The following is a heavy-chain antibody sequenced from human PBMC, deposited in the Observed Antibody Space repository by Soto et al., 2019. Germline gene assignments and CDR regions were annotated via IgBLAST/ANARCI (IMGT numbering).Heavy chain of an antibody. J-gene: IGHJ4*02. CDR3: TIRLVRSSGWYYFDY. V-gene: IGHV3-73*01. Sequence: GGSLRLSCAASGFTFSGSAMHWVRQAYGKGLEWVGRIRSKANSYATAYAASVKGRFTISRDDSKKTAYLQMNSLKTEDTAVYYCTIRLVRSSGWYYFDYGGQGTLVTGSX. CDR2: IRSKANSYAT. D-gene: IGHD6-19*01. CDR1: GFTFSGSA.